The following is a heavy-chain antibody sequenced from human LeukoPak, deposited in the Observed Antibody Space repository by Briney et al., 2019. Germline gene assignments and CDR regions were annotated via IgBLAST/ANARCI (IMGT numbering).Heavy chain of an antibody. CDR1: GFTFSSYD. CDR3: ARKCGYSYGYDY. V-gene: IGHV3-13*01. D-gene: IGHD5-18*01. CDR2: IGTAGDT. J-gene: IGHJ4*02. Sequence: GGSLRLSCAASGFTFSSYDMHWVRQATGKGLEWVSAIGTAGDTYYPGSVKGRFTISRENAKNTLYLQMNSLRAEDTAVYYCARKCGYSYGYDYWGQGTLVTVS.